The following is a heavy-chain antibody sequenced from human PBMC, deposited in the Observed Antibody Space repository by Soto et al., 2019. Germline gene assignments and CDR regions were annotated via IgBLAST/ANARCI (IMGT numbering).Heavy chain of an antibody. Sequence: ASVKVSCKASGYTFTGYYMHWVRQAPGQGLEWMGWINPNSGGTNYAQKFQGWATMTRDTSISTAYMELSRLRSDDTAVYYCARVGYCSSTSCYDWFDPWGQGTLVTVSS. D-gene: IGHD2-2*01. CDR2: INPNSGGT. CDR3: ARVGYCSSTSCYDWFDP. V-gene: IGHV1-2*04. CDR1: GYTFTGYY. J-gene: IGHJ5*02.